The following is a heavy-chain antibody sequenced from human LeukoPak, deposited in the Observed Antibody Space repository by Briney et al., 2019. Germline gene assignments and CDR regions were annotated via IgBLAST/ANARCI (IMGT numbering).Heavy chain of an antibody. CDR3: ARDHGSGSYYSDY. CDR2: ISSSSSYI. CDR1: GFTFSSYS. D-gene: IGHD3-10*01. V-gene: IGHV3-21*01. Sequence: PGGSLRLSCAASGFTFSSYSMTWVRQAPGKGLEWVSSISSSSSYIYYADSVKGRFTISRDNAKNSPYLQMNSLRAEDTAVYYCARDHGSGSYYSDYWGQGTLVTVSS. J-gene: IGHJ4*02.